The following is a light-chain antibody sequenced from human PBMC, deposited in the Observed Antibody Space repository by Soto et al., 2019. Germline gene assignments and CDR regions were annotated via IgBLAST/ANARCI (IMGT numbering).Light chain of an antibody. Sequence: EIVLTQSPGTLSLSPGEGATLSCRASQSISSNFLAWYQQKRGQAPRLLIHGASNRANGIPDRFSGSGSGPDFTLAIVRLEPEDFAVYYCQQYGGSPRTFGQGTKVEVK. CDR3: QQYGGSPRT. CDR2: GAS. J-gene: IGKJ1*01. CDR1: QSISSNF. V-gene: IGKV3-20*01.